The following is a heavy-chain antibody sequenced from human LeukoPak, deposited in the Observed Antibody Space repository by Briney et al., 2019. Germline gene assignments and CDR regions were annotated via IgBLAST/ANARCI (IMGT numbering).Heavy chain of an antibody. D-gene: IGHD3-10*01. V-gene: IGHV1-18*01. Sequence: ASVKVSCKASGYTFTSYGISWVRQAPGQGLEWMGWISAYNGNTNYAQKFQGRVTMTRDTSISTAYMELSRLRSDDTAVYYCAKASFRNSYYFPSFWGQGTLVTVSS. CDR2: ISAYNGNT. CDR3: AKASFRNSYYFPSF. CDR1: GYTFTSYG. J-gene: IGHJ4*02.